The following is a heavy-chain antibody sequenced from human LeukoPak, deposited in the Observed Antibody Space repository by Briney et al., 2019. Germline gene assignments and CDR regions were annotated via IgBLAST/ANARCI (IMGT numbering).Heavy chain of an antibody. D-gene: IGHD6-13*01. J-gene: IGHJ4*02. CDR3: AGLLDMRSSSWYEFDY. Sequence: SSETLSLTCTVSGGSISSSSYYWGWIRQPPGKGLEWIGSIYYSGSTYYNPSLKSRVTISVDTSKNQFSLKLSSVTAADTAVYYCAGLLDMRSSSWYEFDYWGQGTLVTVSS. CDR1: GGSISSSSYY. V-gene: IGHV4-39*01. CDR2: IYYSGST.